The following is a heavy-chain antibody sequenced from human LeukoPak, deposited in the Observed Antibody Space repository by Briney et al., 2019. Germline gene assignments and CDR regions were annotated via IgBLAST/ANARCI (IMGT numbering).Heavy chain of an antibody. J-gene: IGHJ4*02. CDR2: ISSSSSYI. CDR3: ARAPPTVVTEFDY. V-gene: IGHV3-21*01. CDR1: GFTFSSYE. D-gene: IGHD4-23*01. Sequence: GGSLRLSCAASGFTFSSYEMNWVRQAPGKGLEWVSSISSSSSYIYYADSVKGRFTISRDNAKNSLYLQMNSLRAEDTAVYYCARAPPTVVTEFDYWGQGTLVTVSS.